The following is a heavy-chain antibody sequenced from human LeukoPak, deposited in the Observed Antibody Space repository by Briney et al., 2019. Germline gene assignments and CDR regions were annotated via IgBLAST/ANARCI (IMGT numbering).Heavy chain of an antibody. D-gene: IGHD2-15*01. J-gene: IGHJ6*02. Sequence: PGGSLRLSCAASGXTVSSNYMSWVRQAPGKGLEWVSVIYSGGSTYYADSVKGRFTISRDNSKNTLYLQMNSLRAEDTAVYYCARDLSMVAATIRYYYGMDVWGQGTTVTVSS. CDR2: IYSGGST. V-gene: IGHV3-66*01. CDR1: GXTVSSNY. CDR3: ARDLSMVAATIRYYYGMDV.